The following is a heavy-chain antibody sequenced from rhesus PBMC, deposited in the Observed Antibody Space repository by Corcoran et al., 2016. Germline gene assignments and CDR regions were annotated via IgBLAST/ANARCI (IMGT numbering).Heavy chain of an antibody. V-gene: IGHV4-80*01. CDR1: GASVSSYW. D-gene: IGHD4-23*01. CDR3: ARDVRDENSNGWYFDL. CDR2: TKVNKRNT. J-gene: IGHJ2*01. Sequence: QLQLQESGPGLVKPSETLSLTCAVSGASVSSYWWNWIRQPPGKGLEGIGGTKVNKRNTNSTQSCKCGVTISSDASKNQFSRKLSSETAADTAVYYCARDVRDENSNGWYFDLWGPGTPITLSS.